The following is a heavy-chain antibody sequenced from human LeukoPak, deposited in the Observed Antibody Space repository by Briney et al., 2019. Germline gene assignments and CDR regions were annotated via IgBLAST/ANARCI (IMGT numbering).Heavy chain of an antibody. V-gene: IGHV3-48*04. Sequence: GGSLRLSCAASGFNFNTYTMTWVRQAPGKGLEWVAYISSSTSRTHYADSVKGRFTISRDNAKNSLYLQMNSLRAEDTAVYYCARCRASGNGFGDFDYWGQGTLVTVSS. CDR1: GFNFNTYT. CDR3: ARCRASGNGFGDFDY. CDR2: ISSSTSRT. D-gene: IGHD3-16*01. J-gene: IGHJ4*02.